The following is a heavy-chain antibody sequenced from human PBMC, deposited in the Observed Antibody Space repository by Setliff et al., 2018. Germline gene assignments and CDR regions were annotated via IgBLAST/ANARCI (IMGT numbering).Heavy chain of an antibody. CDR2: IFYSDTA. CDR3: AKHMTPVANYFNRYMDV. Sequence: SETLSLTCTVSGGSIGPHYWSWIRQAPGKGLEWIGHIFYSDTAKYNPSLESRAAISVDSSKNQFSLRLTSVTAADTAVYYCAKHMTPVANYFNRYMDVWGKGTTVTVSS. J-gene: IGHJ6*03. V-gene: IGHV4-59*08. D-gene: IGHD4-17*01. CDR1: GGSIGPHY.